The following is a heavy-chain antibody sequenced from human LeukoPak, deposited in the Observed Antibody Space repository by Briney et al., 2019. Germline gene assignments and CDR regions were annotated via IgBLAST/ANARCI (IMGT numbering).Heavy chain of an antibody. V-gene: IGHV4-59*01. CDR3: ASYYDSSGYYDY. J-gene: IGHJ4*02. D-gene: IGHD3-22*01. CDR2: IYYSGGT. CDR1: GASISSYN. Sequence: PSETLSLTCTVSGASISSYNWDWIRQPPGKGLESIGYIYYSGGTHYNPSLKSRVTISMDTSKNQCFLKLNSVTAADTAVYYCASYYDSSGYYDYWGQGTLVTVSS.